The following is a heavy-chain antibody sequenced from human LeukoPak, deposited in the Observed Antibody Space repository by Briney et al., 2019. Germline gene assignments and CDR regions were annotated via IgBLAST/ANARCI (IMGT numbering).Heavy chain of an antibody. CDR3: AKLGAYSSSWYGFFDY. J-gene: IGHJ4*02. CDR2: IYPGDSDT. D-gene: IGHD6-13*01. CDR1: GYTFTSYG. Sequence: GASVKVSCKASGYTFTSYGISWVRQMPGKGLECMGIIYPGDSDTRYSPSFQGQVTISADKSISTAYLHWSSLKASDTAMYYCAKLGAYSSSWYGFFDYWGQGTLVTVSS. V-gene: IGHV5-51*01.